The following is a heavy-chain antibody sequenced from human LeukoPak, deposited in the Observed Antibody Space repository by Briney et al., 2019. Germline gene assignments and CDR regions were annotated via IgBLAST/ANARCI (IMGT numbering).Heavy chain of an antibody. CDR3: AREEEGDYYDSSGYKAFDI. D-gene: IGHD3-22*01. V-gene: IGHV3-30-3*01. Sequence: GGSLRLSCAASGFTFSSYAMHRVRQAPGKGLEWVAVISYDGSNKYYADSVKGRFTISRDNSKNTLYLQMNSLRAEDTAVYYCAREEEGDYYDSSGYKAFDIWGQGTMVTVSS. J-gene: IGHJ3*02. CDR2: ISYDGSNK. CDR1: GFTFSSYA.